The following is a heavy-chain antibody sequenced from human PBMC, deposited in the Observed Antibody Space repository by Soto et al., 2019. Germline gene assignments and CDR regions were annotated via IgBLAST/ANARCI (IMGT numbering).Heavy chain of an antibody. J-gene: IGHJ4*02. CDR1: GGSISSSSYY. CDR2: IYYSGST. Sequence: SETLSLTCTVPGGSISSSSYYWGWIRQPPGKGLEWIGSIYYSGSTYYNPSLKSRVTISVDTSKNQFSLKVSSVTATDTAVYYCARHKDTSSRYLLPDYWGQGTLVTVSS. D-gene: IGHD6-13*01. CDR3: ARHKDTSSRYLLPDY. V-gene: IGHV4-39*01.